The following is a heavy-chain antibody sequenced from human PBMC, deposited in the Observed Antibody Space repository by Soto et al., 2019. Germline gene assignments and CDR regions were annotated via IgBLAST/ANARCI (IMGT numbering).Heavy chain of an antibody. J-gene: IGHJ1*01. CDR3: ARGPDCSDTSCQGYFQH. CDR2: INHGGTT. Sequence: QVQLQQWGAGLLKPSETLSLTCAVRGGSFSGYFWSWIRQPPGKGLEWIGEINHGGTTNSYPSLKGRVTMSVDTSKNQFSLRMTSVTAADTAVYFCARGPDCSDTSCQGYFQHWGQGSLVTVSS. V-gene: IGHV4-34*01. D-gene: IGHD2-2*01. CDR1: GGSFSGYF.